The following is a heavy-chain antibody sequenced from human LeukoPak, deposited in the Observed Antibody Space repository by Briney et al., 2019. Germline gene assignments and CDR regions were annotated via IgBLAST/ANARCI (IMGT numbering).Heavy chain of an antibody. CDR3: ARVSTPMVVVISTEYYFDY. V-gene: IGHV1-46*01. J-gene: IGHJ4*02. CDR2: INPSGGST. Sequence: ASVKVSCKASGYTFTSYYMHWVRQAPGQGLEWMGIINPSGGSTSYAQKFQGRVTMTRDMSTSTVYMELSSLRSEDTAVYYCARVSTPMVVVISTEYYFDYWGQGTLVTVSS. CDR1: GYTFTSYY. D-gene: IGHD3-22*01.